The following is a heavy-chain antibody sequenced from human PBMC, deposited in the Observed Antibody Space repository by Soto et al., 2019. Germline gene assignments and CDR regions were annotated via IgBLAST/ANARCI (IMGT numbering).Heavy chain of an antibody. Sequence: ETLSLTCAVYGGSFSGYYWSWIRQPPGKGLEWIGEINHSGSTNYNPSLKSRVTISVDTSKNQFSLKLSSVTAADTAVYYCARDPQEGYYQHWGQGTLVTAS. J-gene: IGHJ1*01. CDR1: GGSFSGYY. CDR2: INHSGST. V-gene: IGHV4-34*01. CDR3: ARDPQEGYYQH.